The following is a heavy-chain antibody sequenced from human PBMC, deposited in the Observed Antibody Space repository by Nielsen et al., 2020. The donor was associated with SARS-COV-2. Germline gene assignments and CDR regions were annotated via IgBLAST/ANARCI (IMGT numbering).Heavy chain of an antibody. J-gene: IGHJ4*02. D-gene: IGHD1-26*01. Sequence: GEPLKISCAASGFSFDDYGMSWVRQAPGKGLEWVSGINWNGGSTGYADSVKGRFTISRDNAKNSLFLHMNRLRAEDTALYYCARTDTGSYLSPFDYWGQGTLVTVSS. CDR3: ARTDTGSYLSPFDY. V-gene: IGHV3-20*04. CDR2: INWNGGST. CDR1: GFSFDDYG.